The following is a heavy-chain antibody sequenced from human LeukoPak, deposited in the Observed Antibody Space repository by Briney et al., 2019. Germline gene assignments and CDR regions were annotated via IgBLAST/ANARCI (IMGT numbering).Heavy chain of an antibody. CDR2: ISWNSGSI. CDR3: ARDILWFGESD. D-gene: IGHD3-10*01. J-gene: IGHJ4*02. Sequence: QPGRSLRLSCAASGFTFDDYAMHWVRQAPGKGLEWVSGISWNSGSIGYVDSVKGRFTISRDNAKNSLYLQMNSLRAEDTAVYYCARDILWFGESDWGQGTLVTVSS. V-gene: IGHV3-9*01. CDR1: GFTFDDYA.